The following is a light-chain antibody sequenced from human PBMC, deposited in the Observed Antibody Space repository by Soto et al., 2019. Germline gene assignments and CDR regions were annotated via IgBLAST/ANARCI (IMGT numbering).Light chain of an antibody. V-gene: IGKV1-33*01. CDR2: DAS. CDR1: QDISNY. J-gene: IGKJ4*01. Sequence: DIQMTQSPSSLSAAVGDRVTITCQASQDISNYLNWYQQKSGKAPKLLIYDASDLETGVPSRFSGSGSGTDFTFTISSLQPEDIATYYCQQYDNAPLNLGGGTKVDSK. CDR3: QQYDNAPLN.